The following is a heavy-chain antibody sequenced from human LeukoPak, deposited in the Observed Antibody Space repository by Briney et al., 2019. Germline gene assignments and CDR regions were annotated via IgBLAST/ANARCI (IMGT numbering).Heavy chain of an antibody. J-gene: IGHJ4*02. CDR3: ARVWSSSSLLGV. CDR2: ISAYNGNT. D-gene: IGHD6-6*01. CDR1: GYTFTIYG. Sequence: AAVKVSFKASGYTFTIYGISWVRQAPGQGREWMGWISAYNGNTNYAQKLQGRVTMTTDTSTSTAYMELRSLRSDDTAVYYCARVWSSSSLLGVWGQGTLVTVSS. V-gene: IGHV1-18*01.